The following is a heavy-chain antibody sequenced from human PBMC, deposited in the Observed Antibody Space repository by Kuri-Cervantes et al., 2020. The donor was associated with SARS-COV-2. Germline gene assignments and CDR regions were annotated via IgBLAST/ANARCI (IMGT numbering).Heavy chain of an antibody. CDR3: ARGPSWGYFWGTYRGGWDTFDI. V-gene: IGHV1-2*04. D-gene: IGHD3-16*02. Sequence: ASVKVSCKASGYTFTGYYMHWVRQAPGQGLEWMGWINPNSGGTNSAQKFQGWVIMTRDTSISTAYMELSRLRGDDTAVYYCARGPSWGYFWGTYRGGWDTFDIWGQGTMVTVSS. J-gene: IGHJ3*02. CDR1: GYTFTGYY. CDR2: INPNSGGT.